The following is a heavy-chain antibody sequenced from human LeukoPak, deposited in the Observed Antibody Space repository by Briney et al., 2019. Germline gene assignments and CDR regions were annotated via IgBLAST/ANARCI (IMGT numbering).Heavy chain of an antibody. CDR3: ARDNSVLTFDY. Sequence: PGGSLRLSCAASGFTFSSYGMHWVRQAPGKGLEWVAVISYDGSNKYYADSVKGRFTISRDNSKNTLYLQMNSLRADDTAVYYCARDNSVLTFDYWGQGTLVTVSS. CDR1: GFTFSSYG. J-gene: IGHJ4*02. V-gene: IGHV3-30*03. D-gene: IGHD2-8*01. CDR2: ISYDGSNK.